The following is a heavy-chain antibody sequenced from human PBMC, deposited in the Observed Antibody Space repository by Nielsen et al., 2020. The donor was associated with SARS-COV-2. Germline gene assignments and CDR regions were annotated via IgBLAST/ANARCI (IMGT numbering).Heavy chain of an antibody. CDR3: ARHRSAGFDRIDY. CDR1: GGSISSSDYY. Sequence: SETLSLTCTVSGGSISSSDYYWGWIRQPPGTGLEWIGSIFYSGYTCYNPSLKSRVTISVDTSKNQFSLKLSSVTAADTAVYYCARHRSAGFDRIDYWGQGSLVTVSS. D-gene: IGHD3-9*01. CDR2: IFYSGYT. J-gene: IGHJ4*02. V-gene: IGHV4-39*01.